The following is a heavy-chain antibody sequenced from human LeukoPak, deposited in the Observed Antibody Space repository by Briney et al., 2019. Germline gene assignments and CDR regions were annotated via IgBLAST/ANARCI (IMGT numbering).Heavy chain of an antibody. CDR3: AGGYGNFDY. CDR1: GASISSYY. D-gene: IGHD4-17*01. J-gene: IGHJ4*02. Sequence: SETLSLTCTVSGASISSYYWSWIRQPPGKGLEWIGYIYYSRSTNYKPSLKSRITISVDTSKNQFSLNLSSVTAADTAVYYCAGGYGNFDYWGQGTLVTVSS. V-gene: IGHV4-59*01. CDR2: IYYSRST.